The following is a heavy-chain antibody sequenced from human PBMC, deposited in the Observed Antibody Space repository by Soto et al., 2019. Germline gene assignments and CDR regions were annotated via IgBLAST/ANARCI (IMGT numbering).Heavy chain of an antibody. CDR3: ARVRYSINPDYYYGMDV. CDR1: RYTFTGYY. D-gene: IGHD4-4*01. CDR2: INPNSGGT. J-gene: IGHJ6*02. V-gene: IGHV1-2*04. Sequence: ASVKVSCKASRYTFTGYYMHWVRQAPGQGLEWMGWINPNSGGTNYAQKFQGWVTMTRDTSISTAYMELSRLRSDDTAVYYCARVRYSINPDYYYGMDVWGQGTTVTVSS.